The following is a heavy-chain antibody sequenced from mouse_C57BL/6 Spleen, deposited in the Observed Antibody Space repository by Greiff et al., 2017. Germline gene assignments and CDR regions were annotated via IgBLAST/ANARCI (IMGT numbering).Heavy chain of an antibody. CDR2: IYPGSGST. J-gene: IGHJ2*01. D-gene: IGHD2-3*01. CDR3: ARSGPIYDGYYGYFDY. CDR1: GYTFTSYW. Sequence: QVQLQQPGAELVKPGASVKMSCKASGYTFTSYWITWVKQRPGQGLEWIGDIYPGSGSTNYNEKFKSKATLTVDTSSSTAYIQLSSLTSEDSAVYYCARSGPIYDGYYGYFDYWGQGTTLTVSS. V-gene: IGHV1-55*01.